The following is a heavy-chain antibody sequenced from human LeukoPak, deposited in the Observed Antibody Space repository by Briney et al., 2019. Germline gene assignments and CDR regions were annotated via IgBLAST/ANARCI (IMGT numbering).Heavy chain of an antibody. D-gene: IGHD3-3*01. CDR1: GYTFTGHY. CDR3: ARVYQYYDFWSGYLPIFDY. J-gene: IGHJ4*02. V-gene: IGHV1-2*02. Sequence: ASVKVSCLASGYTFTGHYMHWVRQAPGQGLEWMGWFNPNSGGTNYAQKFQGRVTMNRDTSISTAYMELSRLRSDDTAVYYCARVYQYYDFWSGYLPIFDYWGQGTLVTVSS. CDR2: FNPNSGGT.